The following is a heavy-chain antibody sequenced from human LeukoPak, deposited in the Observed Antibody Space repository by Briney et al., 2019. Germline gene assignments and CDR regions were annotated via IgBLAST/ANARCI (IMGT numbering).Heavy chain of an antibody. D-gene: IGHD2-2*01. V-gene: IGHV4-59*01. J-gene: IGHJ6*02. CDR1: GGSISSYY. Sequence: SQTLSLTCTVSGGSISSYYWSWIRQPPGKGLEWIGYIYYSGSTNYNPSLKSRVTMSVDTSKNQFSLKLSSVTAADTAVYYCARDHIVVVPAATGYYYYGMDVWGQGTTVTVSS. CDR3: ARDHIVVVPAATGYYYYGMDV. CDR2: IYYSGST.